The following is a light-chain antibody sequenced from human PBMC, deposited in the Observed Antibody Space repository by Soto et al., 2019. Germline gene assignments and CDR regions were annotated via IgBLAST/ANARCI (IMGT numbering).Light chain of an antibody. Sequence: EVVLTQSPGTLSLSPGERATLSCRASQSVTSSYLAWYQQKPGQAPRLLIYAASSRATGIPDRFSGSGSGPDFTLTISRRAPEDFAVYYCQDYGGSVTWTLGQGTKVEIK. CDR3: QDYGGSVTWT. CDR1: QSVTSSY. CDR2: AAS. V-gene: IGKV3-20*01. J-gene: IGKJ1*01.